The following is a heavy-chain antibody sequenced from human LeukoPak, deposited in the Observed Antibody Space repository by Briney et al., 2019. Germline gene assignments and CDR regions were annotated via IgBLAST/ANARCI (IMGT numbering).Heavy chain of an antibody. CDR2: INSDASST. CDR1: GFTFSSYW. CDR3: ARGGSAYSSSWSTFDY. J-gene: IGHJ4*02. D-gene: IGHD6-13*01. Sequence: PGGSLRLSCAASGFTFSSYWMHWVRLAPGKGLEWVSRINSDASSTTFADSVKGRFTISRDNAKNTLFLQMNSLRVEDTAVYYCARGGSAYSSSWSTFDYWGQGTLVTVSS. V-gene: IGHV3-74*01.